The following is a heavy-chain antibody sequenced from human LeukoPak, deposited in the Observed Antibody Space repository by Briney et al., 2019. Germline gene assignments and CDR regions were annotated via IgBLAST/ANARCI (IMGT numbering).Heavy chain of an antibody. CDR1: GFTFISYG. D-gene: IGHD2-21*02. J-gene: IGHJ4*01. CDR3: ARELPREVTLDY. Sequence: GGSLRLSCTVSGFTFISYGMQWVRQAPGKGLAWVSRINTDGSSTTYADSVKGRFTISRDNAKNTLYLQMNSLRAEDTAVYYCARELPREVTLDYWGQGTLVTVSS. CDR2: INTDGSST. V-gene: IGHV3-74*01.